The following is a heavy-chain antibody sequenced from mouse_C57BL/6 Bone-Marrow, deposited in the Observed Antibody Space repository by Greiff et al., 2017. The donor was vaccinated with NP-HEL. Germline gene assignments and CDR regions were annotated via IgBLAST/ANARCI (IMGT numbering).Heavy chain of an antibody. J-gene: IGHJ3*01. CDR3: ARVRREPAWFAY. CDR2: ISDGGRYT. Sequence: VQLQQSGGGLVKPGGSLKLSCAASGFTFSSYAMSWVRQTPEKRLEWVATISDGGRYTYYPDNVTGRFTISRDNAKNNLYLQMSHLKSEDTAMYYCARVRREPAWFAYWGQGTLVTVSA. V-gene: IGHV5-4*01. CDR1: GFTFSSYA. D-gene: IGHD2-14*01.